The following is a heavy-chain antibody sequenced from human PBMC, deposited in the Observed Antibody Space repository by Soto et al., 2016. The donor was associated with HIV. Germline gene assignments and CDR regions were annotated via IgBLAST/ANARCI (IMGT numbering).Heavy chain of an antibody. CDR3: ARSSGGPSYYYMDV. J-gene: IGHJ6*03. CDR1: GYTFTGYY. D-gene: IGHD2-15*01. V-gene: IGHV1-2*02. CDR2: INPNSGGT. Sequence: QVQLVQSGAEVKKPGASVKVSCKASGYTFTGYYMHWVRQAPGQGLEWMGWINPNSGGTNYAQKFQGRVTMTRDTSINTAHMDLRILRSDDTAIYYCARSSGGPSYYYMDVWGKGTTVTVSS.